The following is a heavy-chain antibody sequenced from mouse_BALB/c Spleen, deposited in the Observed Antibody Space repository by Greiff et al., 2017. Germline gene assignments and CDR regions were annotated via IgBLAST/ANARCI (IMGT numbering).Heavy chain of an antibody. CDR2: IWAGGST. V-gene: IGHV2-9*02. Sequence: VQLKESGPGLVAPSQSLSITCTVSGFSLTSYGVHWVRQPPGKGLEWLGVIWAGGSTNYNSALMSRLSISKDNSKSQVFLKMNSLQTDDTAMYYCAREYYYGSSYGYFDVWGAGTTVTVSS. D-gene: IGHD1-1*01. CDR3: AREYYYGSSYGYFDV. J-gene: IGHJ1*01. CDR1: GFSLTSYG.